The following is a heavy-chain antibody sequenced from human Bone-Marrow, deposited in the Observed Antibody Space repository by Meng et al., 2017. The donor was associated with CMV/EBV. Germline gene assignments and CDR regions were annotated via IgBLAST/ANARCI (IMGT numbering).Heavy chain of an antibody. CDR2: ISYDGSNK. CDR1: GFTFSSYA. V-gene: IGHV3-30*04. CDR3: AKDLLPLIRSPYGMDV. D-gene: IGHD3-22*01. Sequence: GGSLRLSCAASGFTFSSYAMHWVRQAPGKGLEWVAVISYDGSNKYYADSVKGRFTISRDNSKNTLYLQMNSLRAEDTAVYYCAKDLLPLIRSPYGMDVWGQGTTVTVSS. J-gene: IGHJ6*01.